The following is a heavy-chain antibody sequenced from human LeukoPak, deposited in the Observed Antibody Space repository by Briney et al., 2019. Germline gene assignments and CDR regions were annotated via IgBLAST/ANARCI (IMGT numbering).Heavy chain of an antibody. J-gene: IGHJ4*02. CDR2: ISYDGSNK. D-gene: IGHD6-13*01. Sequence: GGSLRLSCAASGFTFSSYGMHWVRQAPGKGLEWVAVISYDGSNKYYADSVKGRFTISRDNSKNTLYLQMNSLRAEDTAVYYCAREGIAAAGALHYWGQGTLVTVSS. V-gene: IGHV3-30*03. CDR3: AREGIAAAGALHY. CDR1: GFTFSSYG.